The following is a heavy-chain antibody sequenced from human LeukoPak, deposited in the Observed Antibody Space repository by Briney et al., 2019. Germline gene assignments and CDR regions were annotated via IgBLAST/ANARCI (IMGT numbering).Heavy chain of an antibody. CDR1: GYTFTRNY. CDR2: INPTGTSS. CDR3: ARDNSLQDMAWWFDP. V-gene: IGHV1-46*01. Sequence: GPVKVSCKSSGYTFTRNYLHWVRQAPGQGLEWVGLINPTGTSSWSAQKFQGRVTLTRDMSTSTDYMELSSLRSEDTAVYYCARDNSLQDMAWWFDPWGQGTLVIVSS. J-gene: IGHJ5*02. D-gene: IGHD5-24*01.